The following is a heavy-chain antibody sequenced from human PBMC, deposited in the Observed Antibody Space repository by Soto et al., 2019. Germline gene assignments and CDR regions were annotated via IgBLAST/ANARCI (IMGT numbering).Heavy chain of an antibody. CDR2: IIPIFGTA. J-gene: IGHJ5*02. D-gene: IGHD6-6*01. CDR1: GGTFSSYA. Sequence: SVKVSCKASGGTFSSYATSWVRQAPGQGLEWMGGIIPIFGTANYAQKFQGRVTITADKSTSTAYMELSSLRSEDTAVYYCARSVAARPDWFDPWGQGTLVTVSS. V-gene: IGHV1-69*06. CDR3: ARSVAARPDWFDP.